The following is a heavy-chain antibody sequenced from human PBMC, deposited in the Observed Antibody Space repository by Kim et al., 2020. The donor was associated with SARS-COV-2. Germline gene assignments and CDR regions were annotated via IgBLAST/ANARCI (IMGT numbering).Heavy chain of an antibody. CDR3: ARQKSYYYGMDV. CDR1: GYSFTTYW. J-gene: IGHJ6*02. CDR2: IFLGDSDS. V-gene: IGHV5-51*01. Sequence: GESLKISCKGSGYSFTTYWVGWVRQMPGNGLEWMGIIFLGDSDSRYSPSFQGQVTISADKSINTAYLQWSSLKASDTAMYYCARQKSYYYGMDVWGQGTTVTVSS.